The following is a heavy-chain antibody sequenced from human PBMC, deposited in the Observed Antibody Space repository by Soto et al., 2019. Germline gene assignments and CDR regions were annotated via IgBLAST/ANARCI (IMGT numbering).Heavy chain of an antibody. Sequence: GGSLRLSCAASGFTFDDYAMHWVRQAPPKGLEWVSGISWNSGSIGYADSVKGRFTISRDNAKNSLYLQMNSPRAEDTALYYCAKDIISGTAAAGTSWFDPWGQGTLVTVAS. CDR1: GFTFDDYA. CDR2: ISWNSGSI. CDR3: AKDIISGTAAAGTSWFDP. J-gene: IGHJ5*02. V-gene: IGHV3-9*01. D-gene: IGHD6-13*01.